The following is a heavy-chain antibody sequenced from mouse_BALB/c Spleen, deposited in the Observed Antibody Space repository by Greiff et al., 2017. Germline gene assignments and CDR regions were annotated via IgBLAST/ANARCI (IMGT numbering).Heavy chain of an antibody. Sequence: EVQRVESGGGLVKPGGSLKLSCAASGFTFSSYTMSWVRQTPEKRLEWVATISSGGSYTYYPDSVKGRFTISRDNAKNTLYLQMSSLKSEDTAMYYCTRDNYGNYFPFDYWGQGTTLTVSS. CDR2: ISSGGSYT. CDR3: TRDNYGNYFPFDY. J-gene: IGHJ2*01. CDR1: GFTFSSYT. V-gene: IGHV5-6-4*01. D-gene: IGHD2-1*01.